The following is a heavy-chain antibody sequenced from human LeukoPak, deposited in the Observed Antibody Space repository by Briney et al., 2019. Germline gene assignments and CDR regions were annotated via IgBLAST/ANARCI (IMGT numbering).Heavy chain of an antibody. CDR1: GFTFSSYG. V-gene: IGHV3-30*02. Sequence: GGSLRLSCAASGFTFSSYGMHWVRRAPGKGLEWVAYIQYDGSNQQYADSVKGRFIISRDRSKNIPYLQMNSLRAEDTAVYYCTTRGWVSPGRYWGQGTLVTVSS. D-gene: IGHD1-14*01. CDR3: TTRGWVSPGRY. CDR2: IQYDGSNQ. J-gene: IGHJ4*02.